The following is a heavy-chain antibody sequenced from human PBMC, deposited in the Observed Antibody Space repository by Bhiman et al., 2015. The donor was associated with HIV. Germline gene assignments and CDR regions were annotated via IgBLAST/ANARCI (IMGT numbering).Heavy chain of an antibody. CDR3: ARGWSGAFDI. Sequence: VQLVESGGGLVKPGGSLRLSCAASGFTFSSYSMNWVRLAPGKGLEWVSYISSSSGTIYYADSVKGRLTISRDNAKNSLYLQMNSLRAEDTAVYYCARGWSGAFDIWGQGAMVTVSS. CDR1: GFTFSSYS. D-gene: IGHD3-10*02. J-gene: IGHJ3*02. V-gene: IGHV3-48*01. CDR2: ISSSSGTI.